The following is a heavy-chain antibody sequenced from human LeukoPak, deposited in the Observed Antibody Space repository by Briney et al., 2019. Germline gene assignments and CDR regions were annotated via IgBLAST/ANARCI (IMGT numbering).Heavy chain of an antibody. J-gene: IGHJ4*02. Sequence: SETLSLTCSVSGGPMNSYYWSWIRQSPGKGLEWIGYIYYSGSTNYNPSLKSRVTISVDTSKNQYSLKLSSVTAADTAVYYCARHVWLQPFDYWGQGTLVTVSS. CDR3: ARHVWLQPFDY. CDR1: GGPMNSYY. V-gene: IGHV4-59*08. D-gene: IGHD3-9*01. CDR2: IYYSGST.